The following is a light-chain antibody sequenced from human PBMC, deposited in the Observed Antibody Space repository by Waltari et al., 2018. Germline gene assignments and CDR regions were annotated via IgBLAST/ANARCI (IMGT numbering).Light chain of an antibody. CDR2: QDS. Sequence: SFELTQPPSVSVSPGQTANIPCSGDKLGDKYVSWYQQKPVQSPVLVIYQDSKRPSGIPVRFSGFSSETTATLTISGALAVDEADYYCQAWDSTALVFGGGTKLTVL. J-gene: IGLJ2*01. CDR1: KLGDKY. CDR3: QAWDSTALV. V-gene: IGLV3-1*01.